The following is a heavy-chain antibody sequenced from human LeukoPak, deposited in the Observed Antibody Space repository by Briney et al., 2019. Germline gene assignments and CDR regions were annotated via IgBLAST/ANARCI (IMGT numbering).Heavy chain of an antibody. J-gene: IGHJ6*03. V-gene: IGHV1-8*03. D-gene: IGHD7-27*01. CDR2: LSPNTGKT. CDR3: ARGPLTGGHYHYYMDV. CDR1: RYSFSTFD. Sequence: ASVKVSCKASRYSFSTFDINWVRQAPGQGLERLGWLSPNTGKTGYAQKFQDRVTITGNRSISTVDMEMSSLTSDETAVYYCARGPLTGGHYHYYMDVWGKGTTVTVSS.